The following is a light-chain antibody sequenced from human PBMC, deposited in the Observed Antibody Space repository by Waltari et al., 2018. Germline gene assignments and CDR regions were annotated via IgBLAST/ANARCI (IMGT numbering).Light chain of an antibody. CDR2: YTT. Sequence: QSVLAQPPSVSGAPGQRVIISCTGTTSDIGAGYHVHWYQQLPGAGPKLLIYYTTNRPSGVPDRFSGSKSGTSASLTITGLQAEDEADYYCQSYDDSLRVSVIGGGTKVTVL. J-gene: IGLJ3*02. V-gene: IGLV1-40*01. CDR3: QSYDDSLRVSV. CDR1: TSDIGAGYH.